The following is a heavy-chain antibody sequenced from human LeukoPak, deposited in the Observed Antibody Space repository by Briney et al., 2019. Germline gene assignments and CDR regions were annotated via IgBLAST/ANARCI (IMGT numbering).Heavy chain of an antibody. V-gene: IGHV4-39*07. CDR2: IHYSGST. D-gene: IGHD6-13*01. CDR3: ARDSAAAGLDY. J-gene: IGHJ4*02. CDR1: GGSISSSSYY. Sequence: PSETLSLTCTVSGGSISSSSYYWGWIRQPPGKGLEWIGSIHYSGSTYYNPSLKSRVTISVDTSKNQFSLKLSSVTAADTAVYYCARDSAAAGLDYWGQGTLVTVSS.